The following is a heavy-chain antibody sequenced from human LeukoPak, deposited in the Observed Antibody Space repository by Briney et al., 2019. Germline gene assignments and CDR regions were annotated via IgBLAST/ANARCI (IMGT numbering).Heavy chain of an antibody. CDR2: IYYSGGT. J-gene: IGHJ5*02. V-gene: IGHV4-59*08. Sequence: SETLSLTCIVSGDSISNYYWSWVRQPPGKGLEWIGYIYYSGGTYYNPSLKSRVTISVDTSKNKSPLMLNSGTAADTAVYYCARRFIGFDPWGQGTLVTVSS. CDR3: ARRFIGFDP. D-gene: IGHD3-16*02. CDR1: GDSISNYY.